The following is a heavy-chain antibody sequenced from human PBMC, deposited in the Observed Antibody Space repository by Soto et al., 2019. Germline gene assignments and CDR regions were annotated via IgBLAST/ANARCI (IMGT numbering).Heavy chain of an antibody. CDR2: ISSSSSYI. CDR3: ARAAVFMTTVTPDY. D-gene: IGHD4-17*01. V-gene: IGHV3-21*01. Sequence: GGSLRLSCAASGFTFSSYSMNWVRQAPGKGLEWVSSISSSSSYIYYADSVKGRFTISRDNAKNSLYLQMNSLRAEDTAVYYCARAAVFMTTVTPDYWGQGTLVTVSS. J-gene: IGHJ4*02. CDR1: GFTFSSYS.